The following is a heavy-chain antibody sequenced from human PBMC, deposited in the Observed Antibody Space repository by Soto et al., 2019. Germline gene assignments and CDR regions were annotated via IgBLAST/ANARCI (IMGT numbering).Heavy chain of an antibody. Sequence: QVQLQQWGAGPLRPLETLSLTCGVSGGSFSGYYWAWIRQSPGKGLEWIGEINDRGSINYNPSLKSRVRISVDTSKNHYSLNLRSVTAADTAVYYCARESHDILTGPPWVWYFDLWGSGTLVTVSS. V-gene: IGHV4-34*01. CDR1: GGSFSGYY. CDR3: ARESHDILTGPPWVWYFDL. J-gene: IGHJ2*01. D-gene: IGHD3-9*01. CDR2: INDRGSI.